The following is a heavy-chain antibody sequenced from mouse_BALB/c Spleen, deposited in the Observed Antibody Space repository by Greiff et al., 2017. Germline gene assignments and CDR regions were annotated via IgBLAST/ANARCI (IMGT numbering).Heavy chain of an antibody. D-gene: IGHD1-2*01. CDR1: GFSLTGYG. V-gene: IGHV2-6-7*01. Sequence: QVQLKQSGPGLVAPSQSLSITCTVSGFSLTGYGVNWVRQPPGKGLEWLGMIWGDGSTDYNSALKSRLCISKDNSKRHVFLKKISLQTADTARYYCAASYCSSITCDIEVWGAGTTVTVSS. J-gene: IGHJ1*01. CDR2: IWGDGST. CDR3: AASYCSSITCDIEV.